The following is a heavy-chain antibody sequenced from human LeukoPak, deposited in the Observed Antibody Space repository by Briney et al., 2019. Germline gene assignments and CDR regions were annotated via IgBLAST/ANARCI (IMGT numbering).Heavy chain of an antibody. Sequence: GESLQISCKGSGYSFTSYWIGWVRQMPGKGLEWMGIIYPGDSDTRYSPSFQGQVTISADKSISTAYLQWSSLKASDTAMYYCARLDGCSSTSCYPNWFDPWGQGTLVTVSS. J-gene: IGHJ5*02. V-gene: IGHV5-51*01. CDR2: IYPGDSDT. CDR3: ARLDGCSSTSCYPNWFDP. CDR1: GYSFTSYW. D-gene: IGHD2-2*01.